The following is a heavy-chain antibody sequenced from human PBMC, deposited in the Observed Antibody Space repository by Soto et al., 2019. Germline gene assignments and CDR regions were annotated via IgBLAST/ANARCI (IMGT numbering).Heavy chain of an antibody. D-gene: IGHD1-26*01. CDR2: ISGIGGST. J-gene: IGHJ6*02. Sequence: RRLSCEASGFTFSSYAMSWVRQAPGKGQEWVSAISGIGGSTYYADSVKGRFTISRDNSKNTLYLQMNSLRAEDTAVYYCAHPVSGDYYYGMDVWGQGTTVTVSS. CDR3: AHPVSGDYYYGMDV. CDR1: GFTFSSYA. V-gene: IGHV3-23*01.